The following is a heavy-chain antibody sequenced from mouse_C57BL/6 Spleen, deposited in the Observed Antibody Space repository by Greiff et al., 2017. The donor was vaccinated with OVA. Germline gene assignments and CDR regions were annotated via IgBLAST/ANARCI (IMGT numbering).Heavy chain of an antibody. CDR1: GYTFTSYW. CDR3: ARAYGSSSVFAY. J-gene: IGHJ3*01. V-gene: IGHV1-55*01. D-gene: IGHD1-1*01. Sequence: QVQLQQPGAELVKPGASVKMSCKASGYTFTSYWITWVKQRPGQGLEWIGDIYPGSGSTNYNEKFKSKATLTVDTSSSTAYMQLSSLTSEDSAVYDCARAYGSSSVFAYWGQGTLVTVSA. CDR2: IYPGSGST.